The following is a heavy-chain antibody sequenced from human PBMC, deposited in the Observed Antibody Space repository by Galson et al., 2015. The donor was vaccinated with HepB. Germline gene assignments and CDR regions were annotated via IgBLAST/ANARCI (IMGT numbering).Heavy chain of an antibody. Sequence: SLRLSCAASGFTFTNYGIHWVRQAPGKGLEWVAVIWYDGNSKQYADSVKGRFTISRDNSRNTVYLQMNTLRVEDTAVYYCVRDAKMGTGIDYMDVWGKGTTVTVSS. D-gene: IGHD5-24*01. CDR1: GFTFTNYG. CDR3: VRDAKMGTGIDYMDV. V-gene: IGHV3-33*01. J-gene: IGHJ6*03. CDR2: IWYDGNSK.